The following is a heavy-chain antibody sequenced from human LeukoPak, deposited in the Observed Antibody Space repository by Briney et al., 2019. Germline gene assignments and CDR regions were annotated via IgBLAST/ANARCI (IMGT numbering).Heavy chain of an antibody. CDR3: AREIVVVPAAGANLFDP. CDR2: IYYSGST. Sequence: SETLSLTCTVSGGSISSSSYYWGWHRQPPGKGLEWIVSIYYSGSTYYNPSRKSRITISVNTTKNQFSLQLSSVTAADTAVYYCAREIVVVPAAGANLFDPWGQGTLVTVSS. CDR1: GGSISSSSYY. D-gene: IGHD2-2*01. J-gene: IGHJ5*02. V-gene: IGHV4-39*07.